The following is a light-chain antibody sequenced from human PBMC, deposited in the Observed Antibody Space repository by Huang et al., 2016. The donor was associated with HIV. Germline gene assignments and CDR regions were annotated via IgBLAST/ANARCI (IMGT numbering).Light chain of an antibody. J-gene: IGKJ2*01. CDR3: QQYNSYPYT. V-gene: IGKV1-5*01. CDR2: DAS. Sequence: DIQMTQSPSTLSASVGDRVTITCRASQTISSWLAWYQQKPGKAPKLLIYDASSLESGGPSRFSGSGSGTEFTLTISSLQPDYFATYYCQQYNSYPYTFGQGTKLEIK. CDR1: QTISSW.